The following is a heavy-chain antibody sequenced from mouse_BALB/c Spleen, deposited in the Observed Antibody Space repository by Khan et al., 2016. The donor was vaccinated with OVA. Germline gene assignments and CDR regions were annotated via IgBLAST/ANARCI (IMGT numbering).Heavy chain of an antibody. J-gene: IGHJ3*01. Sequence: EVQGVESGGDLVKPGGSLTLSCAASGFTFSSYSMSWVRQTPDKRLEWVASISSGGDYTYYPDSVKGRFTIPRDNAKNTLYLQMSDLKSEDTAMYYCVDHLTGAFAYWGQGTLVTVSA. D-gene: IGHD4-1*01. CDR1: GFTFSSYS. CDR2: ISSGGDYT. CDR3: VDHLTGAFAY. V-gene: IGHV5-6*01.